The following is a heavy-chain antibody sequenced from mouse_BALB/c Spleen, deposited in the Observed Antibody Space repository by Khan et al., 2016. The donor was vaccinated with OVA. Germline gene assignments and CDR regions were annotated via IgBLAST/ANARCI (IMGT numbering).Heavy chain of an antibody. CDR1: GFNIKDTY. CDR3: ARPADDPRDFEV. V-gene: IGHV14-3*02. D-gene: IGHD2-3*01. CDR2: IAPANGNT. Sequence: VQLKESGAELVKPGASVKLSCTASGFNIKDTYLHWVKQRPEQGLEWIGRIAPANGNTEYDPKFQGKATLISDKSSNTSYLQLNSLTSEDTAVYYCARPADDPRDFEVWGAGTTVTISS. J-gene: IGHJ1*01.